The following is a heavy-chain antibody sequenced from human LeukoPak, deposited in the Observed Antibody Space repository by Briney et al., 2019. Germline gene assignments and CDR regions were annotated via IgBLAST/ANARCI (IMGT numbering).Heavy chain of an antibody. CDR3: SLLWFGGRGDY. D-gene: IGHD3-10*01. Sequence: ASVKVSCKSSGYTFISYAMHWVRQAPGQRLEWMGWMNAGNGNTKYSQKFQGRVTMTRDTSTSTIYMELSSLRSEDTAVYYCSLLWFGGRGDYWGQGTLVSVSS. CDR2: MNAGNGNT. V-gene: IGHV1-3*01. J-gene: IGHJ4*02. CDR1: GYTFISYA.